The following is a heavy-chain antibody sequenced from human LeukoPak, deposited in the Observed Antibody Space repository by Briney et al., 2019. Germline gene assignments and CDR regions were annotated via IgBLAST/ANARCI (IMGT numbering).Heavy chain of an antibody. CDR2: INDRGST. D-gene: IGHD3-10*01. V-gene: IGHV4-34*01. Sequence: SQTLSLACAVYGGSVSGYYWSWIRHPAGKGLEWIGEINDRGSTNYNASLKSRVTISVDTSKNQFSLKLSSVTAADTAVYYCARVLRITMVRGAGAFDIWGQGTMVTVSS. CDR1: GGSVSGYY. CDR3: ARVLRITMVRGAGAFDI. J-gene: IGHJ3*02.